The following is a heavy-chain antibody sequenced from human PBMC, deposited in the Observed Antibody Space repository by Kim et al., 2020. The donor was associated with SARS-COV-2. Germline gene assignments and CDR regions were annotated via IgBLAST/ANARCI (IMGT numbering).Heavy chain of an antibody. CDR3: VRHSGRFYFDY. V-gene: IGHV4-59*08. CDR2: ST. J-gene: IGHJ4*02. D-gene: IGHD1-26*01. Sequence: STNYDPSLQSRVTISIQKSEKQFSLKLASVTAADTAVYYCVRHSGRFYFDYWGQGTLVTVSS.